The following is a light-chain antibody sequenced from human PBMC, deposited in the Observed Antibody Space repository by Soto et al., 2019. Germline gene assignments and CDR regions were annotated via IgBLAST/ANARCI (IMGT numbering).Light chain of an antibody. Sequence: SFGASQSISSSFLAWYQQKPGQAPRLLIYGASSRATGIPDRFSGTGSETDFTLTISRLEPEDFAVYYCQQYDNPPTTFGQGTRLEIK. CDR1: QSISSSF. V-gene: IGKV3-20*01. CDR3: QQYDNPPTT. CDR2: GAS. J-gene: IGKJ5*01.